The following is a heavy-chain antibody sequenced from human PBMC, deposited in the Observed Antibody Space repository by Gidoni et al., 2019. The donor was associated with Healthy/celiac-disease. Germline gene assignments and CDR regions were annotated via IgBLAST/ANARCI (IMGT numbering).Heavy chain of an antibody. CDR1: GFTFSSYA. CDR2: IAYDGSNK. V-gene: IGHV3-30-3*01. D-gene: IGHD3-16*02. CDR3: AREGMITFGGVIVIPVDY. Sequence: QVQLVDSGGGVVQPGRSLRLSCASSGFTFSSYAMHWVRQAPGKGLEWVAVIAYDGSNKYYADSVKGRFTISRDNSKNTLYLQMNSLRAEDTAVYYCAREGMITFGGVIVIPVDYWGQGTLVTVSS. J-gene: IGHJ4*02.